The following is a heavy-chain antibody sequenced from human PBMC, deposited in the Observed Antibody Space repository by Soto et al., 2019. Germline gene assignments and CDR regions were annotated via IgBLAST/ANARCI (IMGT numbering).Heavy chain of an antibody. CDR1: GFTFSSYW. CDR2: IYRGGST. Sequence: GGSLRLSCAASGFTFSSYWMSWVRQAPGKGLEWVSVIYRGGSTYYADSVKGRFTISRDNSKDTLFLQMDSLRVEDTAVYYCARDYGMDVWGQGSTVTVSS. V-gene: IGHV3-53*01. J-gene: IGHJ6*02. CDR3: ARDYGMDV.